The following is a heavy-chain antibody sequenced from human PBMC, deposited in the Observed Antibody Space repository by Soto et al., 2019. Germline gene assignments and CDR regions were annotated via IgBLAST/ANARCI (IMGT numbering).Heavy chain of an antibody. CDR2: IVSGGSP. J-gene: IGHJ4*02. Sequence: EVKVIESGGDLIEPGGSLRLSCAASGFKVGSSYVTWVRQAPGEGLEWVSVIVSGGSPHYADSVTGRFTVSRYVSNNTVYLHMSSLRAEDTAVYFCATDSRNVGIGYFDSWGLGTLVTVSS. D-gene: IGHD1-26*01. CDR3: ATDSRNVGIGYFDS. V-gene: IGHV3-53*01. CDR1: GFKVGSSY.